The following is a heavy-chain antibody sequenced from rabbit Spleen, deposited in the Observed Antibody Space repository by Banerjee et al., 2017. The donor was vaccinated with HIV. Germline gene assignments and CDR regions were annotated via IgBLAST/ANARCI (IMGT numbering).Heavy chain of an antibody. CDR2: INIVTGKS. V-gene: IGHV1S45*01. J-gene: IGHJ6*01. Sequence: EQLGESGGGLVKPEGSLTLTCKASGVSLNDKDVMCWVRQAPGKGLEWIACINIVTGKSVYASWAKGRFTMSRTSSTTVTLQMTSLTAADTATYFCARSGYVGWGGDGDLMGNKLWGPGTLVTVS. CDR3: ARSGYVGWGGDGDLMGNKL. CDR1: GVSLNDKDV. D-gene: IGHD4-1*01.